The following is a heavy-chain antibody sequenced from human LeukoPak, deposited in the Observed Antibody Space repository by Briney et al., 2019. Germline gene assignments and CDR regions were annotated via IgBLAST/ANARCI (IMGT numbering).Heavy chain of an antibody. CDR1: GFTFSTYW. CDR2: IKGDGSET. J-gene: IGHJ4*02. Sequence: GGSLRLSCTASGFTFSTYWMTWVRQAPGKGLEWVANIKGDGSETGYADSVKGRFTISRDNAKNSLDLQMNSLRVDDTAVYYCTRNSGWYRLDYWGQGTLVTVPS. V-gene: IGHV3-7*01. D-gene: IGHD6-19*01. CDR3: TRNSGWYRLDY.